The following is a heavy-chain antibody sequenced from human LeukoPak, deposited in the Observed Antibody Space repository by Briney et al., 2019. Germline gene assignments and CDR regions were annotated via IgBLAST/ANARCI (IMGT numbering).Heavy chain of an antibody. CDR1: GFTFSSYS. Sequence: PGGSLRLSCAASGFTFSSYSMNWVRQAPGKGLEWVSSISSSSSYIYYADSVKGRFTISRDNAKNSLYLQMNSLRAENTAVYYCARDRPPDDILTGTDYWGQGTLVTVSS. CDR2: ISSSSSYI. J-gene: IGHJ4*02. CDR3: ARDRPPDDILTGTDY. D-gene: IGHD3-9*01. V-gene: IGHV3-21*01.